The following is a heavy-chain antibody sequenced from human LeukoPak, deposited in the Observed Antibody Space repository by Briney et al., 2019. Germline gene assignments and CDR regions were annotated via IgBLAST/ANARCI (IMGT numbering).Heavy chain of an antibody. V-gene: IGHV1-2*02. Sequence: ASVKVSCKASGYTFTGYYMHWVRQAPGQGLEWMGWINPNSGGTNYAQKFQGRVTMTRDTSISTAYMELSRLRSDDTAVYYCARVKAEMARIRILPSDAFDIWGQGTMVTVSS. CDR2: INPNSGGT. CDR1: GYTFTGYY. D-gene: IGHD5-12*01. CDR3: ARVKAEMARIRILPSDAFDI. J-gene: IGHJ3*02.